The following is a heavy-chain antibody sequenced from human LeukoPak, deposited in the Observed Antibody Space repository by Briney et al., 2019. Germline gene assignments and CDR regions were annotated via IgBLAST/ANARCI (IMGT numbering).Heavy chain of an antibody. CDR2: SSYGGNT. CDR3: ARLTRRSGNYFDY. D-gene: IGHD1-1*01. J-gene: IGHJ4*02. CDR1: GDSVSSSNYS. Sequence: PETLSLTCAVSGDSVSSSNYSWSWIRQPQGRGREWMVYSSYGGNTNSNPYLQIRDTIPVDTSKSHFSLKLTSVTAADTAVYYCARLTRRSGNYFDYCGQGTLVTASS. V-gene: IGHV4-61*01.